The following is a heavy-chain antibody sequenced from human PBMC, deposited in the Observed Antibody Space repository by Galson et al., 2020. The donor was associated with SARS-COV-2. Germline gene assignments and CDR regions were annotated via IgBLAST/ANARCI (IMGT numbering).Heavy chain of an antibody. J-gene: IGHJ4*02. CDR1: GFSFSDFY. D-gene: IGHD3-22*01. CDR2: ITSGGNAM. V-gene: IGHV3-11*01. CDR3: AKIRNYYGSGGYYLDY. Sequence: GGSLRLSCAASGFSFSDFYMTWIRQAPGKGLEWVSYITSGGNAMYYADSVQGRFTISRDNAKNSLHLQMSSLRADDTAVYFCAKIRNYYGSGGYYLDYWGQGTLVTVSS.